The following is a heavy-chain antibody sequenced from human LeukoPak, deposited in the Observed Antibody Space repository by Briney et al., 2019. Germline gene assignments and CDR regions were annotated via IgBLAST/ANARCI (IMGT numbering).Heavy chain of an antibody. CDR2: ISGSGVST. CDR3: AREDPNGSYFDY. D-gene: IGHD1-26*01. Sequence: TGGSLRLSCAASGFRFSSYAMSWVRQAPGKGLEWVSAISGSGVSTYYADSVKGRFTISRDNAKNSLYLQMNSLRAEDTAVYYCAREDPNGSYFDYWGQGTLVTVSS. V-gene: IGHV3-23*01. J-gene: IGHJ4*02. CDR1: GFRFSSYA.